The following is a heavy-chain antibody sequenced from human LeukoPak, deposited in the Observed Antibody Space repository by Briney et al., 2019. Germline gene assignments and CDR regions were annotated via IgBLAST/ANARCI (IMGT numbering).Heavy chain of an antibody. V-gene: IGHV3-23*01. CDR1: GFTFSSYA. Sequence: PGGSLRLSCAASGFTFSSYAMSWVRQAPGKGLEWVSAISGSGGSTYYADSVKGRFTISRDNSKNTLYLQMNSLRAEDTAVYYCAKDLEDIVVVPAAHFDYWGQGTLVTVSS. J-gene: IGHJ4*02. CDR2: ISGSGGST. D-gene: IGHD2-2*01. CDR3: AKDLEDIVVVPAAHFDY.